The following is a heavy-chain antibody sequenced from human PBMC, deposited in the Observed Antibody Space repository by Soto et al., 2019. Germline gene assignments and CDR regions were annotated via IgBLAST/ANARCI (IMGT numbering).Heavy chain of an antibody. V-gene: IGHV3-30-3*01. Sequence: QMQLVESGGGVVQPGGSLRLSCAASGFTFNYYPMHWVRQTPGKGLEWVAVISCAGSTKYYADSVKGRLTISRDNSKNMLYLQMNSQRAEDAAVDYCARLPGALVAVLYIYPLDGLEAMSDVDVWGQGTTVSVSS. CDR1: GFTFNYYP. D-gene: IGHD6-19*01. J-gene: IGHJ6*02. CDR3: ARLPGALVAVLYIYPLDGLEAMSDVDV. CDR2: ISCAGSTK.